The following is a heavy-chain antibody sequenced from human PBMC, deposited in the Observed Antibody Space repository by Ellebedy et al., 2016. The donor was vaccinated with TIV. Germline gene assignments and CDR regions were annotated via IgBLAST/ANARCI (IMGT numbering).Heavy chain of an antibody. CDR1: GFTFTNAW. V-gene: IGHV3-15*07. CDR2: IKRKIDGGTT. D-gene: IGHD3-22*01. Sequence: GESLKISCAASGFTFTNAWMTWVRQAPGRGLERVGLIKRKIDGGTTDYAAPVKGRFTISRDDSKNMLYLQMNNLKTEDTAVYYCTTRYYYDSSGYNQVDYWGQGTLVTVSS. J-gene: IGHJ4*02. CDR3: TTRYYYDSSGYNQVDY.